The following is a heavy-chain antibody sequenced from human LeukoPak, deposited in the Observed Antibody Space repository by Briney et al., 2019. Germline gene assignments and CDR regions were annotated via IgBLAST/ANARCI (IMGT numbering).Heavy chain of an antibody. CDR3: ARDEEAGLVY. J-gene: IGHJ4*02. CDR1: GGSISSSSYY. D-gene: IGHD1-14*01. Sequence: SETLSLTCTVSGGSISSSSYYWGWIRQPPGKGLEWIAYIYYSGSTTYNPSLKSRVTISVDTSKNQFSLKLRSVTAADTAVYYCARDEEAGLVYWGQGTLVTVSS. CDR2: IYYSGST. V-gene: IGHV4-61*01.